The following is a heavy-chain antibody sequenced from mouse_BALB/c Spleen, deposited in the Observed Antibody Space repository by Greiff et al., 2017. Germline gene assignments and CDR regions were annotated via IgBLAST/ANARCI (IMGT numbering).Heavy chain of an antibody. CDR1: GFTFSSFG. CDR3: ARGTTGIPLYAMDY. CDR2: ISSGSSTI. Sequence: EVQLVESGGGLVQPGGSRKLSCAASGFTFSSFGMHWVRQAPEKGLEWVAYISSGSSTIYYADTVKGRFTISRDNPKNTLFLQMTSLRSEDTAMYYCARGTTGIPLYAMDYWGQGTAVTVSS. V-gene: IGHV5-17*02. D-gene: IGHD4-1*01. J-gene: IGHJ4*01.